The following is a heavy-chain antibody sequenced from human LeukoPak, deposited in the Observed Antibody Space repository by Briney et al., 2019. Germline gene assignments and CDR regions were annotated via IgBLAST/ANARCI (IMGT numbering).Heavy chain of an antibody. CDR1: GGSISSGGYY. Sequence: PSETLSLTCTVSGGSISSGGYYWSWIRQHPGKGLEWIGYIYYSGSTYYNPSLKSRVTISVDTSKNQFSLKLSSVTAADTAVYYCARGFTYYDYVWGSYYFDYWGQGTLVTVSS. CDR3: ARGFTYYDYVWGSYYFDY. D-gene: IGHD3-16*01. CDR2: IYYSGST. J-gene: IGHJ4*02. V-gene: IGHV4-31*03.